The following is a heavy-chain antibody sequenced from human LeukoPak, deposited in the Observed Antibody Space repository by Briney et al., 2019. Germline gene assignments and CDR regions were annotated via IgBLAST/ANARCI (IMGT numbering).Heavy chain of an antibody. CDR1: GGSISSYY. Sequence: SETLSLTCTVSGGSISSYYSSWIRQPPGKGLEWIGYIYYSGSTNYNPSLKSRVTISVDTSKNQFSLKLSSVTAADTAVYYCARAGGGYYDSSGSDAFDIWGQGTMVTVSS. D-gene: IGHD3-22*01. CDR2: IYYSGST. V-gene: IGHV4-59*01. CDR3: ARAGGGYYDSSGSDAFDI. J-gene: IGHJ3*02.